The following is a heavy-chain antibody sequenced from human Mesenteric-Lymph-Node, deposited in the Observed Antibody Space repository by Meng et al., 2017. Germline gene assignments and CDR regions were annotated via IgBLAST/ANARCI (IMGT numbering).Heavy chain of an antibody. J-gene: IGHJ4*02. CDR3: AREHYGSGSYYNPLDY. D-gene: IGHD3-10*01. CDR1: GGSFSRYY. CDR2: IYYSGTT. Sequence: SETLSLTCAVYGGSFSRYYWSWIRQPPGKGLEWIGRIYYSGTTYYNPSLQSRVTISVDTSKNQFSLKLSSVTAADTAVYYCAREHYGSGSYYNPLDYWGQGTLVTVSS. V-gene: IGHV4-59*12.